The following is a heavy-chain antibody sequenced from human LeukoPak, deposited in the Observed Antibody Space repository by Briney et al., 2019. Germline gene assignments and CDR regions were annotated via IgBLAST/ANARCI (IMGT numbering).Heavy chain of an antibody. V-gene: IGHV4-34*01. D-gene: IGHD3-10*01. J-gene: IGHJ4*02. CDR2: INHSGST. Sequence: PSETLSLTCAVSGGSFSGYYWSWIRQPPGKGLEWIGEINHSGSTNYNPSLKSRVTISVDTSRNQFSLKLSSVTAADTAVYYCARGRSYYYGSGSSNFDYWGQGTLVTVSS. CDR3: ARGRSYYYGSGSSNFDY. CDR1: GGSFSGYY.